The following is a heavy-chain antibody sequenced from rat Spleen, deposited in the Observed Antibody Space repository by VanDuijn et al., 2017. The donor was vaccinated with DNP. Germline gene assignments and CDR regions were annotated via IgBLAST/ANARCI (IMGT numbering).Heavy chain of an antibody. D-gene: IGHD1-2*01. CDR2: IRFDGGST. CDR1: GFTFSDYY. CDR3: ARWSSPHWYFDF. J-gene: IGHJ1*01. V-gene: IGHV5-22*01. Sequence: EVQVVESGGGLVQPGRSLKLSCAASGFTFSDYYMAWVRQAPTKGLEWVAYIRFDGGSTYYGDSVKGRFTISRDNAKSTLFLQMNSLRSEDMATYYCARWSSPHWYFDFWGSGSMVTVSS.